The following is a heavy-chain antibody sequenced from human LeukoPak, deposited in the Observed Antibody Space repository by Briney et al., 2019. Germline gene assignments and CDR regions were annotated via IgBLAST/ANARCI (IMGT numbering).Heavy chain of an antibody. CDR3: ARASDYGEIDY. Sequence: SETLSLTCAVSGYSLSSGYYWGWIRQPPGKGLEWIGSIYHSGSTYYNPSLKSRVTISVDTSKNQFSLKLSSVTAADTAVYYCARASDYGEIDYWGQGTLVTVSS. CDR1: GYSLSSGYY. D-gene: IGHD4-17*01. CDR2: IYHSGST. V-gene: IGHV4-38-2*01. J-gene: IGHJ4*02.